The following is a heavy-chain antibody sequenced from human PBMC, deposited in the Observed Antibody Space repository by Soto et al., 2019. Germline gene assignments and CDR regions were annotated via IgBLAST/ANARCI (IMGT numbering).Heavy chain of an antibody. D-gene: IGHD2-2*01. Sequence: ASVKVSCKASGYTFTSYYMHWVRQAPGQGLEWMGIINPSGGSTSYAQKFQGRVTMTRDTSTSTVYMELSSLRSEDTAVYYCARDPSCSSTSCYEEGDAFDIWGQGTMVTVSS. CDR1: GYTFTSYY. CDR2: INPSGGST. CDR3: ARDPSCSSTSCYEEGDAFDI. V-gene: IGHV1-46*03. J-gene: IGHJ3*02.